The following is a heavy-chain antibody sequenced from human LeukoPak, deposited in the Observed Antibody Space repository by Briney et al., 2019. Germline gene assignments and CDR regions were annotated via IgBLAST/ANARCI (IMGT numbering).Heavy chain of an antibody. J-gene: IGHJ4*02. V-gene: IGHV3-74*03. CDR1: VFTFSSYW. Sequence: GGSLRLSCAASVFTFSSYWMHWVRQAPGKGLVWVSRIDNDGASTVYADSVKGRFTISRDNAKNTLFLQMNRLRAEDTAVYYCVRGLRGPDSWGQGTLVIVSP. D-gene: IGHD3-16*01. CDR2: IDNDGAST. CDR3: VRGLRGPDS.